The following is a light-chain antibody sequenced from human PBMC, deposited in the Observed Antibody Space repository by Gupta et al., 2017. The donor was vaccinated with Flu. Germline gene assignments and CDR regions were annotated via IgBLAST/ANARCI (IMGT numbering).Light chain of an antibody. CDR1: SGSVSTNYY. CDR2: SPN. Sequence: IVTPTCGLSSGSVSTNYYSSWQHQTLGQAPRTFIYSPNTRSSGVPFRFSGSILGKKAAITITGAQDDDDADYSCELDMVSGILVFGGGTRLTVL. CDR3: ELDMVSGILV. V-gene: IGLV8-61*01. J-gene: IGLJ3*02.